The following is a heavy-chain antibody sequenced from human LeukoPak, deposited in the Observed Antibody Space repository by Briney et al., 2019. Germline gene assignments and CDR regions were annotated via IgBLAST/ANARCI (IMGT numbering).Heavy chain of an antibody. CDR2: INPSGST. Sequence: SETLSLTCAVYGGSFSGYYWSWIRQPPGKGLEWIGEINPSGSTNYNPSLKSRVTISVDTSKNQFSLKLSSVTAADTAVYYCARVTITMVRGVIAYYYYYGMDVWGQGTTVTVSS. J-gene: IGHJ6*02. V-gene: IGHV4-34*01. D-gene: IGHD3-10*01. CDR1: GGSFSGYY. CDR3: ARVTITMVRGVIAYYYYYGMDV.